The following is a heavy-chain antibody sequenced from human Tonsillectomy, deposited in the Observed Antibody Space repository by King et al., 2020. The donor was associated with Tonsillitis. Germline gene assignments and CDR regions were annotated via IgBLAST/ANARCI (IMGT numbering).Heavy chain of an antibody. Sequence: VQLVESGGGLVQPGGSLRLSCATSGFTFSTYAMTWVRQAPGKGLDWVSSISGSGNFTYYADSVKGRFTISRDNSKNTLYLQMNSLRAEDTAVYYCAKEPPTTVATVGAFDIWGQGTMVTVSS. D-gene: IGHD4-23*01. J-gene: IGHJ3*02. V-gene: IGHV3-23*04. CDR1: GFTFSTYA. CDR2: ISGSGNFT. CDR3: AKEPPTTVATVGAFDI.